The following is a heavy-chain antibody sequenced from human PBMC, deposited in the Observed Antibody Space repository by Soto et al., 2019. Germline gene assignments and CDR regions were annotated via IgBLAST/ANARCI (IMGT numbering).Heavy chain of an antibody. CDR2: IYYSGST. J-gene: IGHJ4*02. CDR3: ARDAGPRGYSYGYRGFDY. Sequence: PSETLSLTCTVSGGSISSGDYYWSWIRQPPGKGLEWIGYIYYSGSTYYNPSLKSRVTISVDTSKNQFSLKLSSVTAADTAVYYCARDAGPRGYSYGYRGFDYWGQGTLVTVSS. CDR1: GGSISSGDYY. V-gene: IGHV4-30-4*01. D-gene: IGHD5-18*01.